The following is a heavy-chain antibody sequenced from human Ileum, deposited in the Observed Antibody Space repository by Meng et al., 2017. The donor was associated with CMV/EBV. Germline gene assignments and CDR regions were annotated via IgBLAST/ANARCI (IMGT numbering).Heavy chain of an antibody. CDR3: AKIQDYDNAWFDP. CDR1: AFTFSTYG. V-gene: IGHV3-23*01. D-gene: IGHD3-22*01. J-gene: IGHJ5*02. Sequence: GGSLRLSCAASAFTFSTYGMTWVRQAPGQGLEWVSAIGGSGGRSYSYYADSVKGRFTISRDDSQNTLYLQMDSLRTEDTAVYYCAKIQDYDNAWFDPWGQGTLVTVSS. CDR2: IGGSGGRSYS.